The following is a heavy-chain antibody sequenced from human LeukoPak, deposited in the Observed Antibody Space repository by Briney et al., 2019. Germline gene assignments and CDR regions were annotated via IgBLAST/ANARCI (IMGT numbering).Heavy chain of an antibody. V-gene: IGHV3-7*01. J-gene: IGHJ4*02. Sequence: PGGSLRLSCAASELTFKAYWMSWVRQAPGTGLEWVANIQQDGSEKNYVDSVKGRFTISRDNARNSLYLEMNSLRAAETAVYYCARLRYTYGKNFDYWGQGTLVTVSS. CDR3: ARLRYTYGKNFDY. CDR1: ELTFKAYW. CDR2: IQQDGSEK. D-gene: IGHD5-18*01.